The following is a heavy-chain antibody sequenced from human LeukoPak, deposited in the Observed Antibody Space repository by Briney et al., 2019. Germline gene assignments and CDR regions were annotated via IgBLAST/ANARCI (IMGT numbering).Heavy chain of an antibody. Sequence: PGGSLRLSCAASGLTFSSYGMHWVRQAPGKGLEWVAVISYDGSNKYYADSVKGRFTISRDNSKNTLYLQMNSLRAEDTAVYYCARDPGSWTNAFDIWGQGTMVTVSS. CDR3: ARDPGSWTNAFDI. CDR1: GLTFSSYG. CDR2: ISYDGSNK. D-gene: IGHD6-13*01. J-gene: IGHJ3*02. V-gene: IGHV3-30*03.